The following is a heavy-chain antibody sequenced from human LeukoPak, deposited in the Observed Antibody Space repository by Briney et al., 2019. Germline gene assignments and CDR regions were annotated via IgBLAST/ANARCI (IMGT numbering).Heavy chain of an antibody. CDR3: ARERRGGSYFTEKRLDH. CDR1: GGTFSNYA. D-gene: IGHD1-26*01. V-gene: IGHV1-69*13. Sequence: ASVTVSCKASGGTFSNYAISWVRQAPGQGLEWMGAIIPIFGTANYAQKFQGRVTITADESTGTAYMELSSLRSEDTAVYYCARERRGGSYFTEKRLDHWGQGTLVAVSS. J-gene: IGHJ4*02. CDR2: IIPIFGTA.